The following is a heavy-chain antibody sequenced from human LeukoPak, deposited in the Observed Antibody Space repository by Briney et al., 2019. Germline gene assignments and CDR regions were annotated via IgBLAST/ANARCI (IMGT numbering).Heavy chain of an antibody. Sequence: SETLSLTCTVSGGSISSYYWSWIRQPAGKGLEGIGRIYASGSTNYNPSLKSRVTMSVGTSKNQFSLKLSFVTAADTAVYYCARDTITIFGVVYWFDPWGQGTLVTVSS. CDR2: IYASGST. CDR1: GGSISSYY. CDR3: ARDTITIFGVVYWFDP. V-gene: IGHV4-4*07. D-gene: IGHD3-3*01. J-gene: IGHJ5*02.